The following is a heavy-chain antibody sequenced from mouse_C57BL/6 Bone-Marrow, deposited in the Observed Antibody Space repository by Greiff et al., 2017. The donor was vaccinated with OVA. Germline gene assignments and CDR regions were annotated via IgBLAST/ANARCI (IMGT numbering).Heavy chain of an antibody. CDR3: ARGAAQATPDY. V-gene: IGHV1-72*01. CDR2: IDPKSGGT. CDR1: GYTFTSYW. J-gene: IGHJ2*01. D-gene: IGHD3-2*02. Sequence: QVQLQQSGAELVKPGASVKLSCKASGYTFTSYWMHWVQQRPGRGLEWIGRIDPKSGGTTYNEKFKSKATLTVDKPSITAYMQLSSLTSEDSAFYYCARGAAQATPDYWGQGTTLTVSS.